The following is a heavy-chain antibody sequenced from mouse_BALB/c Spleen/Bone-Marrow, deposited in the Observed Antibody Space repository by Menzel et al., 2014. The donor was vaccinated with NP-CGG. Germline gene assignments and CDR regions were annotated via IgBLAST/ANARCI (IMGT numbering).Heavy chain of an antibody. V-gene: IGHV14-3*02. CDR2: IDPAKGNT. J-gene: IGHJ3*01. Sequence: VQLQQSGAEVVKPGASVKLSCTASGFNIKDTHIHWVKQRPEQGLEWIGMIDPAKGNTKYDPKFQGKATITSDTSSNTAYLQLSSLTSEDTAVYYCPRDYCGSAWFAYWGQGTLVTVSA. D-gene: IGHD1-1*02. CDR3: PRDYCGSAWFAY. CDR1: GFNIKDTH.